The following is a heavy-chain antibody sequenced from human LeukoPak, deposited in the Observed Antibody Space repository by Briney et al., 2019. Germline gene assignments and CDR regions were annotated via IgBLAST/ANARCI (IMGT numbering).Heavy chain of an antibody. CDR2: ISGGGRST. J-gene: IGHJ4*02. Sequence: GGSLRLSCAASGFIFNTCAMSWVRQAPGKGLEWVSTISGGGRSTDYADSVRGQFTISRDNSKNTLYLQMNSLRAEDTAVYYCARERYFDYWGQGTLVTVSS. CDR1: GFIFNTCA. CDR3: ARERYFDY. V-gene: IGHV3-23*01.